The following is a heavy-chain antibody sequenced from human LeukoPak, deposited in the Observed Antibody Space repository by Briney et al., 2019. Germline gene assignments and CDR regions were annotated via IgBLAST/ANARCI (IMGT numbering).Heavy chain of an antibody. V-gene: IGHV3-30-3*01. CDR2: ISYDGSNK. CDR1: GFTFSSYA. Sequence: GGSLRLPCAASGFTFSSYAMPWVRQAPGKGLEWVAVISYDGSNKYYADSVKGRFTISRDNSKNTLYLQMNSLRAEDTAVYYCARGRVYSGYDSGFFDYWGQGTLVTVSS. CDR3: ARGRVYSGYDSGFFDY. J-gene: IGHJ4*02. D-gene: IGHD5-12*01.